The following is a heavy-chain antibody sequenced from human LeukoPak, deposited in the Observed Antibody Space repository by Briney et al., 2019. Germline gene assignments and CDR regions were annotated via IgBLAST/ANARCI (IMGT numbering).Heavy chain of an antibody. CDR1: GGSISSYY. D-gene: IGHD3-10*01. Sequence: SETLSLTCTVSGGSISSYYWGWIRQPPGKGLEWIGSIYYSGSTYYNPSLKSRVTISVDTSKNQFSLKLSSVTAADTAVYYCARIAETGITMVRGVITPFDPWGQGTLVTVSS. CDR2: IYYSGST. J-gene: IGHJ5*02. V-gene: IGHV4-39*07. CDR3: ARIAETGITMVRGVITPFDP.